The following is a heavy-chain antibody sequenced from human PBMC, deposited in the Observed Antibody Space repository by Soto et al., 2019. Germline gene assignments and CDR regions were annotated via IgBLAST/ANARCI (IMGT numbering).Heavy chain of an antibody. CDR2: LSHTGNT. Sequence: QVQLQQWGAGLLKPSETLSLTCGVYGGSFSEYYWNWIRQPPGMGLEWIGDLSHTGNTKYNPSLKSRLTISLDTSKRQISLQLRSVTAADTAMYYCVLFVEADALSDSWAQGTLVSVSS. CDR3: VLFVEADALSDS. D-gene: IGHD2-15*01. V-gene: IGHV4-34*01. CDR1: GGSFSEYY. J-gene: IGHJ4*02.